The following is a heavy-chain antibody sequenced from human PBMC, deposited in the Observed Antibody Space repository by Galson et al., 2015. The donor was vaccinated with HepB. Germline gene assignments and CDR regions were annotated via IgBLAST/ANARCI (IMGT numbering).Heavy chain of an antibody. V-gene: IGHV3-23*01. CDR2: ISGSGGST. CDR3: ASSVGQDYYYYGMDV. J-gene: IGHJ6*02. Sequence: SLRLSCAASGFTFSSYAMSWVRQAPGKGLEWVSAISGSGGSTYYADSVKGRFTISRDNSKNTLYLQMNSLRAEDTAVYYCASSVGQDYYYYGMDVWGQGTTVTVSS. D-gene: IGHD2-15*01. CDR1: GFTFSSYA.